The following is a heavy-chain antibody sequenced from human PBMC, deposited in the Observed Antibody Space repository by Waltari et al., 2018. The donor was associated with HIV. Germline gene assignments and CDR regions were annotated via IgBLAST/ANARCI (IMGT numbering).Heavy chain of an antibody. V-gene: IGHV4-31*02. CDR2: IYYSGST. CDR1: SISSGGYY. D-gene: IGHD3-10*01. Sequence: SISSGGYYWSWIRQHPGKGLEWIGYIYYSGSTYYNPSLKSRVTISVDTSKNQFSLKLSYVTAADTAVYYCARGSRGSGSYYWGQGTLVTVSS. J-gene: IGHJ4*02. CDR3: ARGSRGSGSYY.